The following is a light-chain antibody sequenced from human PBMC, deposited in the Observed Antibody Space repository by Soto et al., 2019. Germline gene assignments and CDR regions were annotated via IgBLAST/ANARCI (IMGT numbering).Light chain of an antibody. CDR2: AES. V-gene: IGKV1-39*01. Sequence: DIQMTQSPSSLSASVGDRVTITCRASQSISSYLNWYQQKPGKAPKLLIYAESTLQSGVPSRFSGGGSGTEFTLTISSLQSEDFALYYCQQYDNWPPWTFGQGTKVDIK. CDR3: QQYDNWPPWT. CDR1: QSISSY. J-gene: IGKJ1*01.